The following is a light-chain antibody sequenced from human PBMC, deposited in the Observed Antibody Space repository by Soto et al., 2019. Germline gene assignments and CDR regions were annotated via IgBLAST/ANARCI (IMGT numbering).Light chain of an antibody. CDR2: AAS. Sequence: DIQMTQSPSSLSASVGDRVTITCRASQSISSYLNWYQQKPGKAPKLLIYAASSLQSGVPSRFSGSGSGTDFTLNISSLQPEDFATYYLQKSYSTPPAFGQGTKLEIK. CDR1: QSISSY. CDR3: QKSYSTPPA. J-gene: IGKJ2*01. V-gene: IGKV1-39*01.